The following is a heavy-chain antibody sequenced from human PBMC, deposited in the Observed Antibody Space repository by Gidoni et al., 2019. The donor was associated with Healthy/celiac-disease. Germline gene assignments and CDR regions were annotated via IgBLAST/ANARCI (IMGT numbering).Heavy chain of an antibody. CDR1: GCTFRSDG. CDR2: IWYDGSNK. Sequence: QVQLVEAGGGVVQPGRSLRRSCAASGCTFRSDGMHWVRKAPGKGLELVAVIWYDGSNKYYADSVKGRFTISRDNSKNTLYLQMNSLRAEDTAVYYCARDCGGGDCYPHHDAFDIWGQGTMVTVSS. V-gene: IGHV3-33*01. CDR3: ARDCGGGDCYPHHDAFDI. D-gene: IGHD2-21*02. J-gene: IGHJ3*02.